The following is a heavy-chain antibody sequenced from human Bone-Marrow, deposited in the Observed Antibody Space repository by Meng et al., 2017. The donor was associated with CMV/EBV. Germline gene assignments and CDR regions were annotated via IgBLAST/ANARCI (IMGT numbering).Heavy chain of an antibody. D-gene: IGHD6-13*01. Sequence: SVKVSCKASGGTFSSYAISWVRQAPGQGLEWMGGIIPIFGTANYAQKFQGRVTITTDESTSTAYMELSSLRSEDTAVYYCAREAAAAGTYYYYYGMDVWGQGTTVTVSS. CDR1: GGTFSSYA. J-gene: IGHJ6*02. CDR3: AREAAAAGTYYYYYGMDV. CDR2: IIPIFGTA. V-gene: IGHV1-69*05.